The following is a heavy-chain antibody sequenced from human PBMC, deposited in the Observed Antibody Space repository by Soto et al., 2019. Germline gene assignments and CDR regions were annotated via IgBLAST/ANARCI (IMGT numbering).Heavy chain of an antibody. CDR1: AYTFTSYY. CDR3: ARNWLYCSGGSCPVHDAFDI. Sequence: GASVQVSCTASAYTFTSYYIHWVRQAPGQGLEWMARINPNGGSTSYAQKFQGRVTMTRDTSTSTVYMELSSLRCEDTAVYYCARNWLYCSGGSCPVHDAFDIWGQGTMVTVSS. V-gene: IGHV1-46*03. J-gene: IGHJ3*02. D-gene: IGHD2-15*01. CDR2: INPNGGST.